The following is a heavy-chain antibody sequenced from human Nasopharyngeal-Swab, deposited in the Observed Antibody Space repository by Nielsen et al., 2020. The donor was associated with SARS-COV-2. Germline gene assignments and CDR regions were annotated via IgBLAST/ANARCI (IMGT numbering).Heavy chain of an antibody. Sequence: GESLKISCAASGFTFSTYAMYWVRQPPAKGLEWVSIISSSGGSTYYADSVKGRFTISRDNSKNTLYLQMNSLRAEDTAVYYCAKRDDYYESSGLGDWGQGTLVTVSS. CDR2: ISSSGGST. D-gene: IGHD3-22*01. V-gene: IGHV3-23*01. CDR3: AKRDDYYESSGLGD. J-gene: IGHJ4*02. CDR1: GFTFSTYA.